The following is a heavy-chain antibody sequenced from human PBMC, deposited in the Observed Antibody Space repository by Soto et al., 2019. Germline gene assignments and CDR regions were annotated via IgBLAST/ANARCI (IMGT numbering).Heavy chain of an antibody. D-gene: IGHD1-26*01. CDR3: ARDRGSYQFDY. CDR1: GFTFSSYG. CDR2: IWYDGSKK. V-gene: IGHV3-33*01. J-gene: IGHJ4*02. Sequence: QVQLVESGGGVVQPGRSLRLSCAASGFTFSSYGMHWVRQAPGKGLEWVAVIWYDGSKKYYADSVKGRFTISRDNSKNTLYLQMNSLRAEDTAVYYCARDRGSYQFDYWGQGTLVTVSS.